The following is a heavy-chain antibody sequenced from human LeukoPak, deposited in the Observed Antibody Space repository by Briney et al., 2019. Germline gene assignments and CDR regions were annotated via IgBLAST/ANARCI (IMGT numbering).Heavy chain of an antibody. CDR1: GFTFSSYA. D-gene: IGHD2-2*01. V-gene: IGHV3-30-3*01. Sequence: PGGSLRLSCAASGFTFSSYAMHWVRQAPGKGLEWVAVISYDGSNKYYADSVKGRFTISRDNSKNTLYLQMNSLRAEDTAVYYCARGRKKYHYDYWGQGTLVTVSS. J-gene: IGHJ4*02. CDR2: ISYDGSNK. CDR3: ARGRKKYHYDY.